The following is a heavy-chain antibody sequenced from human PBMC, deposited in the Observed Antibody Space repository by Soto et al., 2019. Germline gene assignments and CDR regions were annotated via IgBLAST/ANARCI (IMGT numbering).Heavy chain of an antibody. D-gene: IGHD3-10*01. V-gene: IGHV1-3*01. J-gene: IGHJ6*02. CDR1: GYTFTSYA. CDR2: INAGNGNT. CDR3: ARDLVWFGHYYYYGMDV. Sequence: GAPVKVSCKASGYTFTSYAMHWVRQAPGQRLEWMGWINAGNGNTKYSQKFQGRVTITRDTSASTAYMELSSLRSEDTAVYYCARDLVWFGHYYYYGMDVWGQGTTVTVSS.